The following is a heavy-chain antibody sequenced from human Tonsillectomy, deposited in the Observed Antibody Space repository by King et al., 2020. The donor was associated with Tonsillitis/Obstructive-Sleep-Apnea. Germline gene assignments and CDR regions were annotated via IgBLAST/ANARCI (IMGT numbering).Heavy chain of an antibody. Sequence: VQLVESGGGVVQPGRSLRLSCAASGFTFSSYGMHWVRQAPGKGLEWVAVISYDGSNKYYAESVKGRVTISRDNSKNTLYLQMNSLRAEETAVYYCAKDWYLRLFSRVEPWGQGTPVTVSS. D-gene: IGHD2-2*01. V-gene: IGHV3-30*18. CDR2: ISYDGSNK. CDR3: AKDWYLRLFSRVEP. CDR1: GFTFSSYG. J-gene: IGHJ5*02.